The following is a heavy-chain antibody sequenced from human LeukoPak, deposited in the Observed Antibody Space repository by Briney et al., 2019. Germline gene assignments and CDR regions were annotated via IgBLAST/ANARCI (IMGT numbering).Heavy chain of an antibody. CDR3: AKGRIKYYYDSSGYDY. V-gene: IGHV3-23*01. J-gene: IGHJ4*02. D-gene: IGHD3-22*01. CDR1: GFTFSSYA. CDR2: ISGSGGST. Sequence: GGSLRLSCAASGFTFSSYAMSWVRQAPGKGLESVSAISGSGGSTYYADSVKGRFTISRDNSKNTLYLQMNSLRAEDTAVYYCAKGRIKYYYDSSGYDYWGQGTLVTVSS.